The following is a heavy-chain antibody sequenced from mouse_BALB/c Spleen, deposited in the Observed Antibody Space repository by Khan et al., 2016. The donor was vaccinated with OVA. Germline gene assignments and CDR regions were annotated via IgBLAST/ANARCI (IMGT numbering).Heavy chain of an antibody. Sequence: EVELVESGGGLVQPGGSRKLSCAASGFTFSSFGMPWVRQAPAKGLEWVAYISSGSSTIYSADTVTGRFTISRANPKNPLPLQMTSLRSEDTAMYYGARRRIYDGYYGVARDYGGQGTSVTVSS. CDR1: GFTFSSFG. CDR2: ISSGSSTI. J-gene: IGHJ4*01. D-gene: IGHD2-3*01. V-gene: IGHV5-17*02. CDR3: ARRRIYDGYYGVARDY.